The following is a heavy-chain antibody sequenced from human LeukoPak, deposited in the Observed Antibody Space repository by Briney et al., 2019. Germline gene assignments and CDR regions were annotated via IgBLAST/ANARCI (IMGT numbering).Heavy chain of an antibody. D-gene: IGHD3-16*01. CDR2: IKTKTEGGTT. V-gene: IGHV3-15*01. CDR3: TTELPGHGLAEYGMDV. J-gene: IGHJ6*02. CDR1: GFTFSDYY. Sequence: PGGSLRLSCAASGFTFSDYYMSWIRQAPGKGLEWVGRIKTKTEGGTTEYAAPVKGRFIISRDDSKNTLYLQMNSLKSEDTAVYYCTTELPGHGLAEYGMDVWGQGTTVIVSS.